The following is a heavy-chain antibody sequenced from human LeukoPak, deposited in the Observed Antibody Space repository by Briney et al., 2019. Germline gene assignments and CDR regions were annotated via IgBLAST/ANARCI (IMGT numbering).Heavy chain of an antibody. D-gene: IGHD5-18*01. Sequence: PGGSLRLSCAASGFTFSSYEMNWVRQAPGKGLEWVSYISSGGGTVYYADSVKGRFTISRDNAKNSLYLQMNSLRAEDTAVYYCARIRRGYSYGYDVDYWGQGTLVTVSS. CDR1: GFTFSSYE. CDR3: ARIRRGYSYGYDVDY. CDR2: ISSGGGTV. J-gene: IGHJ4*02. V-gene: IGHV3-48*03.